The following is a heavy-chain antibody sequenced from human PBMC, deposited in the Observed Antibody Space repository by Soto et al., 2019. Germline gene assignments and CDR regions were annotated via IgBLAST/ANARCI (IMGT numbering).Heavy chain of an antibody. Sequence: PSETLSLTCTVSGGSIFSNYWGWIWQHPGTGLEYIGYIYYSGSTHYNPSLKSRVTISVDMSRENFSLKLNSVTAADTAVYYCARGHNLGGSTFDIWGQGTSVTVSS. CDR3: ARGHNLGGSTFDI. D-gene: IGHD3-16*01. CDR1: GGSIFSNY. CDR2: IYYSGST. J-gene: IGHJ3*02. V-gene: IGHV4-59*01.